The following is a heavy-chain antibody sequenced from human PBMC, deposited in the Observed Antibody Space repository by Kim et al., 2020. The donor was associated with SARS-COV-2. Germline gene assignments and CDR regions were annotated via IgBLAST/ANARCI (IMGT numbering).Heavy chain of an antibody. D-gene: IGHD6-19*01. Sequence: SVKVSCKASGGTFSSYAISWVRQAPGQGLEWMGGIIPIFGTANYAQKFQGRVTITADESTSTAYMELSSLRSEDTAVYYCARDRPEGLGWFDPWGQGTLVTVSS. V-gene: IGHV1-69*13. J-gene: IGHJ5*02. CDR2: IIPIFGTA. CDR3: ARDRPEGLGWFDP. CDR1: GGTFSSYA.